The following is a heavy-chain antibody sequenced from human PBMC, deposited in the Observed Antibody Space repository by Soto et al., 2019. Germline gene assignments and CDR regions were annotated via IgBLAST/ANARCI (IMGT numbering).Heavy chain of an antibody. CDR1: GGTFSTHA. CDR3: ARAAFRSGYYGYYYGMDV. CDR2: IIPTLGTP. D-gene: IGHD3-3*01. J-gene: IGHJ6*02. V-gene: IGHV1-69*01. Sequence: QVQLVQSGAEVKKPGSSVKVSCKASGGTFSTHAISWVRQAPGQGLGWLGGIIPTLGTPNYAQKFQGRVTVTADEYTSTAYMELSRLASEDTAVYYCARAAFRSGYYGYYYGMDVWSQGTAVNV.